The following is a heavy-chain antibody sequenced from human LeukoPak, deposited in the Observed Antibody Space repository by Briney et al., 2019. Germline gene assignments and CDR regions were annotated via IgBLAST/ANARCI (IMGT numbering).Heavy chain of an antibody. J-gene: IGHJ6*02. V-gene: IGHV4-59*01. Sequence: PSETLSLTCTVSGDSISSYYWSWLRQPPGKGLEGLGYIYYSGCTNYNPSLKSRITISVDPSKNLFSLKLSPATAPDPAGFFFASACCGRDVWARRTRVSVSS. CDR2: IYYSGCT. D-gene: IGHD2-15*01. CDR3: ASACCGRDV. CDR1: GDSISSYY.